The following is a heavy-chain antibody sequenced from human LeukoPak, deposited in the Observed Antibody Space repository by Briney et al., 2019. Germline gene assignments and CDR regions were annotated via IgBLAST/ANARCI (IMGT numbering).Heavy chain of an antibody. CDR3: ARDCDPRVDAFDI. CDR1: GFTVSSNY. J-gene: IGHJ3*02. CDR2: IYSGGST. Sequence: GGSLRLSCAASGFTVSSNYVSWVRQAPGKGLEWVSVIYSGGSTYYADSVKGRFTISRDNPKNTLYLQMNSLRAEDTAVYYCARDCDPRVDAFDIWGQGTMVTVSS. V-gene: IGHV3-66*01.